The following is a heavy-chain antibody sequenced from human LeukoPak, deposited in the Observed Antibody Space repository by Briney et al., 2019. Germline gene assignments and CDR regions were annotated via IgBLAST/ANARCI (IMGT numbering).Heavy chain of an antibody. CDR3: TKRRPSGSVTVDEY. CDR2: ISYNSANK. CDR1: GFTFCSFT. D-gene: IGHD2-21*02. V-gene: IGHV3-23*01. Sequence: GSLRLSCTTSGFTFCSFTMSWVSQAQGKGLEWVSSISYNSANKWHADSVKGRFTISRDNSKNTLYLQMHSLRADDTALYYCTKRRPSGSVTVDEYWGQGALVTVSS. J-gene: IGHJ4*02.